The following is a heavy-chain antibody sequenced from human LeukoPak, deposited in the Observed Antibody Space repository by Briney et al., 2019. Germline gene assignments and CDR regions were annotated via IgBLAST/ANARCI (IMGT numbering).Heavy chain of an antibody. CDR3: ARGPGDYGDFNWFDR. V-gene: IGHV1-69*13. CDR1: GGTFSTYA. J-gene: IGHJ5*02. CDR2: IIPIFGIT. Sequence: ASVKVSCKSSGGTFSTYAVTWGRQAPGQGLEWIGGIIPIFGITNYAQKFQGRVTITADESTSTVFMDLSSLRSEDMALYYCARGPGDYGDFNWFDRWGQGTLVTVSS. D-gene: IGHD4-17*01.